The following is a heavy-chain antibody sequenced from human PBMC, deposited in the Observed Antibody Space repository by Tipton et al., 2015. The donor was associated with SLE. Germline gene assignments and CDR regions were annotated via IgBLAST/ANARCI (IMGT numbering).Heavy chain of an antibody. V-gene: IGHV3-74*01. Sequence: SLRLSCAASGFTFSSYWMHWVRQAPGRGLVWVSRLNSDGSYTSYADSVKGRFTISRDNAKSTLYLQMNSLRAEDTAVYYCARDGYGFLDYYYYYMDVWGKGTTVTVSS. CDR2: LNSDGSYT. J-gene: IGHJ6*03. CDR3: ARDGYGFLDYYYYYMDV. CDR1: GFTFSSYW. D-gene: IGHD1-1*01.